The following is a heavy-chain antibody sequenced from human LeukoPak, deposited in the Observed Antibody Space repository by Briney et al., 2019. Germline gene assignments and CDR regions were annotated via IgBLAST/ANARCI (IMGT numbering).Heavy chain of an antibody. J-gene: IGHJ4*02. CDR1: GFTVSSNY. D-gene: IGHD2-21*02. Sequence: GGSLRLSCAASGFTVSSNYMSWVRQAPGKGLEWVSVIYADSSTFYTDSVKGRFTISRDNSKNTVYLQMNSLRGDDTALYYCVRESTLVTPGVFDYWGQGTLVTVSS. CDR2: IYADSST. V-gene: IGHV3-66*01. CDR3: VRESTLVTPGVFDY.